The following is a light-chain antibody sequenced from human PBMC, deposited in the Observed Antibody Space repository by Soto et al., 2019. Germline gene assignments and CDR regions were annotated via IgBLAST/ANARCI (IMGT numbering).Light chain of an antibody. V-gene: IGKV1-5*03. CDR3: QQYHSYSRT. CDR1: QTIFSW. Sequence: DITMTQSPSTLSASVGDRVTITCRASQTIFSWLAWYQQKPGTPPKLLIYKASTLQSGVPSRFSGSGSGTEFTLTISSLQPDDIATYYCQQYHSYSRTFGHGTNVDIK. J-gene: IGKJ1*01. CDR2: KAS.